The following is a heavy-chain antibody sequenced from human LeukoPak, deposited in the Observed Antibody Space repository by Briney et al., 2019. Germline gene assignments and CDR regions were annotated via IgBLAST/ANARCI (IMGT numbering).Heavy chain of an antibody. CDR1: GFTFSSYS. V-gene: IGHV3-23*01. D-gene: IGHD6-6*01. J-gene: IGHJ1*01. CDR3: APTSRFSFQH. Sequence: GGSLRLSCAASGFTFSSYSMSWVRQAPGKGLEWVSMITDSGSRTYYADSVKGRFTISRDNSKNTLYLQMNSRRAEDTALYYCAPTSRFSFQHWGQGTLVTVSS. CDR2: ITDSGSRT.